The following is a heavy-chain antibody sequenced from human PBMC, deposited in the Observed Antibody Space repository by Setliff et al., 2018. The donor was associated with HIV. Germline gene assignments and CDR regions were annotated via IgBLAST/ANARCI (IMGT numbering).Heavy chain of an antibody. D-gene: IGHD6-6*01. Sequence: SETLSLTCAVSGYSISSGYYWGWIRQPPGKGLEWIGRIYTSGSTNYNPSLKSRVTISVDTSKNQLSLNLTSVTAADTAVYYCAGEYSSSSPFEYWGRGTLVTVSS. J-gene: IGHJ4*02. CDR1: GYSISSGYY. CDR2: IYTSGST. V-gene: IGHV4-38-2*01. CDR3: AGEYSSSSPFEY.